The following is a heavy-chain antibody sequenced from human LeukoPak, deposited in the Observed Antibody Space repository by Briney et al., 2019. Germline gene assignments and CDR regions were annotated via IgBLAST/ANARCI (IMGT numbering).Heavy chain of an antibody. D-gene: IGHD3-10*01. CDR2: INPSGGST. Sequence: GASVKVSCKASGYTFTTYYMHWVRQAPGQGLEWMGIINPSGGSTSYAQKFQGRVTMTRDTSTSTVYMDLSSLRSEDTAVYYRARDGLNTMVRGKIHYNYMDVWGKGTTVSISS. CDR1: GYTFTTYY. J-gene: IGHJ6*03. CDR3: ARDGLNTMVRGKIHYNYMDV. V-gene: IGHV1-46*01.